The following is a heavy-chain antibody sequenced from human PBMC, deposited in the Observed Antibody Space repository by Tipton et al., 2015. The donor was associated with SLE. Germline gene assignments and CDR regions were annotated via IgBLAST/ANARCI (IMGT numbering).Heavy chain of an antibody. CDR3: ARGQTFYGDKAGAFDI. D-gene: IGHD4-17*01. CDR2: ISSSGSTI. CDR1: GFTFSSYE. V-gene: IGHV3-48*03. J-gene: IGHJ3*02. Sequence: SLRLSCAASGFTFSSYEMNWVRQAPGKGLEWVSYISSSGSTIYYADSVKGRFTISRDNAKNSLYLQMNSLRAEDTAVYYCARGQTFYGDKAGAFDIWGQGTMVTVSS.